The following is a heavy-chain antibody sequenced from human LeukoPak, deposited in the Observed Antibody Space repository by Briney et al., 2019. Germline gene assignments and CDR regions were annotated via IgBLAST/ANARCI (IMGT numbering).Heavy chain of an antibody. D-gene: IGHD1-26*01. CDR2: VNPSDGAT. CDR1: GYTFAMFY. Sequence: ASVKVSCKASGYTFAMFYTHWVRQAPGQGLEWMGMVNPSDGATTYAQRFQGRVTMTRDMSTTTFYMDLRSLRSEDTAVYFCAREQSGGLSGSLGGLFASYYTYCYMDVWGRGTTVTVSS. V-gene: IGHV1-46*01. J-gene: IGHJ6*03. CDR3: AREQSGGLSGSLGGLFASYYTYCYMDV.